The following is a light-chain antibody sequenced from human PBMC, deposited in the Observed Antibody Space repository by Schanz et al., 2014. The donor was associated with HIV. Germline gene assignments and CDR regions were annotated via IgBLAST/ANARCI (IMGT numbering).Light chain of an antibody. Sequence: ETVLTQSPGSLSLSPGDRATLSCRASQSLTTNYLAWYQQKLGQAPRLLIYGASSRATGIPDRFSGSGSGTDFILTISRVEPEDYAVYYCQLYGTPPWTFGQGTRVEVK. CDR3: QLYGTPPWT. V-gene: IGKV3-20*01. CDR2: GAS. J-gene: IGKJ1*01. CDR1: QSLTTNY.